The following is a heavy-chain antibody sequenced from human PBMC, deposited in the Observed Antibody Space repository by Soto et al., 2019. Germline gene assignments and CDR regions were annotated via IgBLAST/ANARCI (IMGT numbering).Heavy chain of an antibody. J-gene: IGHJ6*02. Sequence: QVHLVQSGGEVKKPGSSVKVSCKTSGGSFNNYAVSWVRQAPGQGLVWMGGIIPNFDTPNYAQKFQDRVTIIADESTSTVYMELRSLRSNDTAVYYCAVAMVREILIFESSGMHVWGQGTTVIVSS. D-gene: IGHD3-10*01. CDR2: IIPNFDTP. CDR3: AVAMVREILIFESSGMHV. CDR1: GGSFNNYA. V-gene: IGHV1-69*01.